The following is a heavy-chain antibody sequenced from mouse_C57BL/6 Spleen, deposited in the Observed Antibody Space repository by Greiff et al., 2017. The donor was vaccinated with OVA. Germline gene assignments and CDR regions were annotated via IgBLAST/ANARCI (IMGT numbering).Heavy chain of an antibody. D-gene: IGHD1-1*01. V-gene: IGHV5-4*03. CDR2: ISDGGSYT. J-gene: IGHJ4*01. CDR1: GFTFSSYA. CDR3: ARGEAHYYGSSYDAMDY. Sequence: EVKLMESGGGLVKPGGSLKLSCAASGFTFSSYAMSWVRQTPEKRLEWVATISDGGSYTYYPDNVKGRFTISRDNAKNNLYLQMSHLKSEDTAMYYCARGEAHYYGSSYDAMDYWGQGTSVTVSS.